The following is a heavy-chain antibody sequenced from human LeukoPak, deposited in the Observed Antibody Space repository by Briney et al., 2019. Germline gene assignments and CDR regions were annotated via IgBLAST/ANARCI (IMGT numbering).Heavy chain of an antibody. CDR1: GFTFSSYG. V-gene: IGHV3-30*02. D-gene: IGHD6-13*01. Sequence: PGGSLRLSCAASGFTFSSYGMRWVRQAPGKGLEWVAFIRYDGSNKYYADSVKGRFTISRDNSKNTLYLQMNSLRAEDTAVYYCAKDPRQQLVYKDYFDYWGQGTLVTVSS. CDR2: IRYDGSNK. J-gene: IGHJ4*02. CDR3: AKDPRQQLVYKDYFDY.